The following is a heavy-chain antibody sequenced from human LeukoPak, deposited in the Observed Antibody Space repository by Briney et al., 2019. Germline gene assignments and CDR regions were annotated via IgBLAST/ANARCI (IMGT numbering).Heavy chain of an antibody. J-gene: IGHJ3*02. D-gene: IGHD2/OR15-2a*01. CDR2: IYWDDDK. CDR3: AHFRLSSDAFDI. CDR1: GFSLSTSGVG. V-gene: IGHV2-5*02. Sequence: KASGPTLVNPTQTLTLTCTLSGFSLSTSGVGVGWIRQPPGKALEWLALIYWDDDKRYSPSLKSRLTITKDTSKNQVVLTMNNMDPVDTATYFCAHFRLSSDAFDIWGQGTMVSVSS.